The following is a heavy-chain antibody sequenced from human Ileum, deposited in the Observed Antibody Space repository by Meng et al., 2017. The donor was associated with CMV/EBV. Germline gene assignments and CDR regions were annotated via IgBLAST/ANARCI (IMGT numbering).Heavy chain of an antibody. V-gene: IGHV1-18*01. D-gene: IGHD2-8*01. CDR3: TRDGEYTNGSYPLDF. J-gene: IGHJ4*02. Sequence: QAQQVQPGAGVKEPGASSHASCKSSGYIITSNCISWVRQAPREERMWLRWISSHNGTSNYTTNFQGRVTLTIDTSTSKAYMELRSLKSDDTAVYYCTRDGEYTNGSYPLDFWGQGTLVTVSS. CDR2: ISSHNGTS. CDR1: GYIITSNC.